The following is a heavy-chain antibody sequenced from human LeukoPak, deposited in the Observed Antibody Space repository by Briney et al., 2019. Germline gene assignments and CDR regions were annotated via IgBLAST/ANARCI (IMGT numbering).Heavy chain of an antibody. CDR3: TTVTMVRDYDY. CDR2: IKKKGDGGAT. Sequence: GGSLRLSCAASGFPFSDDWMNWVRQAPGKGPEWVGRIKKKGDGGATDYAAPVRGRFTISRDDSKNMLYLQMNNLKIEDTAVYYCTTVTMVRDYDYWGQGTLVTVSS. J-gene: IGHJ4*02. CDR1: GFPFSDDW. V-gene: IGHV3-15*01. D-gene: IGHD3-10*01.